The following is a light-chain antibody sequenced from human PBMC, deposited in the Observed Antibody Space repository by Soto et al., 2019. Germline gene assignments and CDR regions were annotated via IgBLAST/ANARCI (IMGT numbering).Light chain of an antibody. CDR2: GAS. J-gene: IGKJ1*01. Sequence: IVLTQTPATLSLGKGESATLSCRASQSVSSHLAWYQQKPGQAPRLLIYGASTRATGIPDRFSGSGSGTEFTLTSSSFKPEDFAVYYCQVHGNRPCTFGQGTKVDIK. V-gene: IGKV3-11*01. CDR1: QSVSSH. CDR3: QVHGNRPCT.